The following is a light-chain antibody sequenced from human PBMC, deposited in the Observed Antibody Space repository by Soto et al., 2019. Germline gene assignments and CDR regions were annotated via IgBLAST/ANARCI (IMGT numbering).Light chain of an antibody. J-gene: IGLJ1*01. Sequence: QSALTQPASVSGSPGQSITISCPGTSSDVGSYNLVSWYQQHPGKAPKLMIYEVSKRPSGVSNRFSGSKSGNTASLTISGLQAEDEADYYCCSYAGSSTYVFGTGPKVTVL. V-gene: IGLV2-23*02. CDR3: CSYAGSSTYV. CDR2: EVS. CDR1: SSDVGSYNL.